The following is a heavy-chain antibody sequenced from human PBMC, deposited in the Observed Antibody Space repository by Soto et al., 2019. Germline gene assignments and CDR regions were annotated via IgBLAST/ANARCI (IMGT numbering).Heavy chain of an antibody. CDR2: TTYTGTT. CDR3: AKLQHKSSYYVMDV. V-gene: IGHV3-23*01. J-gene: IGHJ6*04. CDR1: GFTFSSSS. Sequence: GGSLRLSGEVSGFTFSSSSIRWVRQAPWQGLEWVSSTTYTGTTHYTDSVKGRFTISRDDSKNKLYLQMDSLRAEDTAVYYCAKLQHKSSYYVMDVRAEGPKVKVSS.